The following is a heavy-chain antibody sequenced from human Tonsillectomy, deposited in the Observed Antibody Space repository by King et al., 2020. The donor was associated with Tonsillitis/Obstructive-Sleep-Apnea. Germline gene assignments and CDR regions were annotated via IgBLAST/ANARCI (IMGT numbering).Heavy chain of an antibody. D-gene: IGHD2-2*01. CDR1: GYSFTSYW. J-gene: IGHJ4*02. Sequence: QLVQSGAEVKKPGESLKISCKGSGYSFTSYWIGWVRQMSGKGLEWMGIIYPGDSDTRYSPSFQGQVTISADKSISTAYLQWSSLKASDTAMYYCARRGDIVGVPAEYNFDYWGQGTLVTVSS. CDR3: ARRGDIVGVPAEYNFDY. CDR2: IYPGDSDT. V-gene: IGHV5-51*01.